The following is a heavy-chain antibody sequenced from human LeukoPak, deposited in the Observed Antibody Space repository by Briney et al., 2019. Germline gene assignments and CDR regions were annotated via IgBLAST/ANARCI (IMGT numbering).Heavy chain of an antibody. CDR1: GFTFDDYA. CDR2: ISWNSGSI. D-gene: IGHD6-19*01. Sequence: GGSLRLSCAASGFTFDDYAMHWVRQAPGKGLEWVSGISWNSGSIGYADSVKGRFTISRDNAKNSLYLQINSLRAEDTALYYCARDPAAGYCYYYYMDVWGKGTTVTVSS. CDR3: ARDPAAGYCYYYYMDV. V-gene: IGHV3-9*01. J-gene: IGHJ6*03.